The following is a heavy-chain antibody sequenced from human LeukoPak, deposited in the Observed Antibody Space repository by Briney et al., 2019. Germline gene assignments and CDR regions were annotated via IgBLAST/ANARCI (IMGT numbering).Heavy chain of an antibody. J-gene: IGHJ4*02. D-gene: IGHD6-6*01. CDR2: MYHSGST. V-gene: IGHV4-38-2*01. Sequence: SETLSLTCAVSGYSISSGYHWGWIRQSPGKGLGWIGFMYHSGSTYYDPSLKSRDPISVDTSKNQASLKLSSVTAADTAVYYCARRIVSSSSGFDYWGQGTLVTVSS. CDR1: GYSISSGYH. CDR3: ARRIVSSSSGFDY.